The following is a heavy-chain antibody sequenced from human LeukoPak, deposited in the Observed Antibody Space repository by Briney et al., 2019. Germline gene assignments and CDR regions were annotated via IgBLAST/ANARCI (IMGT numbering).Heavy chain of an antibody. CDR3: AKDEGKGPSFIVGAADAFDI. J-gene: IGHJ3*02. Sequence: PGGSLRLSCAASGFTFSSYGMHWVRQAPGKGLEWVAFIRYDGSNKYYADSVKGRFTISRDNSKNTLYLQMNSLRAEDTAVYYCAKDEGKGPSFIVGAADAFDIWGQGTMVTVSS. CDR2: IRYDGSNK. CDR1: GFTFSSYG. V-gene: IGHV3-30*02. D-gene: IGHD1-26*01.